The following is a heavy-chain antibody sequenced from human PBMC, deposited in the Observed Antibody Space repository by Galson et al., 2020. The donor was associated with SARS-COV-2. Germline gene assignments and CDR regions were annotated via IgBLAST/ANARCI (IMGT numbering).Heavy chain of an antibody. V-gene: IGHV1-2*02. CDR3: ARSTWIQLENFDY. CDR2: INPNSGGT. Sequence: ASVKVSCKASGYTFTGYYMHWVRQAPGQGLEWMGWINPNSGGTNYAQKFQGRVTMTRDTSISTAYMELSRLRSDDTAVYYCARSTWIQLENFDYWGQGTLVTVSS. D-gene: IGHD5-18*01. J-gene: IGHJ4*02. CDR1: GYTFTGYY.